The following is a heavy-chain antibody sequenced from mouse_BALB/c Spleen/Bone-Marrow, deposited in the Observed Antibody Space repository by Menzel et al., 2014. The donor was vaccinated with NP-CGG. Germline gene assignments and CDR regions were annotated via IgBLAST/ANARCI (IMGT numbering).Heavy chain of an antibody. J-gene: IGHJ1*01. CDR3: ARWLLQYFDV. CDR2: IYPGDGDT. Sequence: VQLQESGAELARPGASVKLSCKASGYTFTSYWMQWVKQRPGQGLEWIGAIYPGDGDTRYTQKFKGKATLTADKSSSTAYMQLSSLASEDSAVYYCARWLLQYFDVWGAGTTVTVSS. CDR1: GYTFTSYW. V-gene: IGHV1-87*01. D-gene: IGHD2-3*01.